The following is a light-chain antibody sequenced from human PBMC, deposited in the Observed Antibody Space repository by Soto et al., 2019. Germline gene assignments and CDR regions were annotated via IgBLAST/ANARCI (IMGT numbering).Light chain of an antibody. CDR2: DAS. V-gene: IGKV1-33*01. J-gene: IGKJ5*01. CDR1: QYISNY. Sequence: DLQMTQSPSSLSASVGDRVTITCQASQYISNYLNWYQQKPGKAPKLLIYDASNLETGVPSRFSGSGSGTDVTFTISSLQPEDIATYYCQQYDNLRVTFGQGTRLEIK. CDR3: QQYDNLRVT.